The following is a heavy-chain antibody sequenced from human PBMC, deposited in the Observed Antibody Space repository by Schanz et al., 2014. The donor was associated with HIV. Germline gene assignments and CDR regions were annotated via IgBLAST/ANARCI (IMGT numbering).Heavy chain of an antibody. CDR3: AKDTFELRNSGVFDW. V-gene: IGHV3-23*04. CDR2: ISGGGGST. J-gene: IGHJ4*02. D-gene: IGHD2-15*01. Sequence: EVQLVESGGGLVQPGRSLRLSCIASGFTFDDCAMHWVRQAPGKGLEWVSAISGGGGSTYYADSVKGRLTISRDNSKNTLFLQMNSLRAEDTAVYYCAKDTFELRNSGVFDWWGQGTLVTVSS. CDR1: GFTFDDCA.